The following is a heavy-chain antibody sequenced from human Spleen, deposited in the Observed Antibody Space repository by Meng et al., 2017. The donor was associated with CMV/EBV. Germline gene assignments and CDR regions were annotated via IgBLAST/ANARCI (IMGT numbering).Heavy chain of an antibody. J-gene: IGHJ6*02. D-gene: IGHD1-26*01. Sequence: GESLKISCAASGFTFSNSDMNWVRQAPGKGLEWVSGVSWNGSRTHYADSVKGRFTISRDNAKNSLYLQMNSLRAEDTAVYYCARDRGVVGATCCYYYGMDVWGQGTTVTVSS. CDR3: ARDRGVVGATCCYYYGMDV. CDR2: VSWNGSRT. CDR1: GFTFSNSD. V-gene: IGHV3-19*01.